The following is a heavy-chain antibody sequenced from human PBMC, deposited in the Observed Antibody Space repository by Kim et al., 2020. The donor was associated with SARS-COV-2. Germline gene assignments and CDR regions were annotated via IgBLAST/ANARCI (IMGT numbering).Heavy chain of an antibody. V-gene: IGHV4-59*13. CDR1: GGSISSYY. D-gene: IGHD2-21*02. Sequence: SETLSLTCTVSGGSISSYYWSWIRQPPGKGLEWIGYIYYSGSTNYNPSLKSRVTISVDTSKNQFSLKLSSVTAADTAVYYCARDRADETYCGGDCYPVGWYFDLWGRGTLVTVSS. J-gene: IGHJ2*01. CDR3: ARDRADETYCGGDCYPVGWYFDL. CDR2: IYYSGST.